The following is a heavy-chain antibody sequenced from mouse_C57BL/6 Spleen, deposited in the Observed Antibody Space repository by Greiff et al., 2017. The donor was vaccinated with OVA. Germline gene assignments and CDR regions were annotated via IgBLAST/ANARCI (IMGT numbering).Heavy chain of an antibody. CDR3: AREGTTAQATSVDY. J-gene: IGHJ2*01. V-gene: IGHV5-16*01. D-gene: IGHD3-2*02. CDR2: INYDGSST. CDR1: GFTFSDYY. Sequence: EVHLVESEGGLVQPGSSMKLSCTASGFTFSDYYMAWVRQVPEKGLEWVANINYDGSSTYYLDSLTSRFIISKDNAKNILYLQMSSMKSEDTATYYCAREGTTAQATSVDYWGQGTTLTVSS.